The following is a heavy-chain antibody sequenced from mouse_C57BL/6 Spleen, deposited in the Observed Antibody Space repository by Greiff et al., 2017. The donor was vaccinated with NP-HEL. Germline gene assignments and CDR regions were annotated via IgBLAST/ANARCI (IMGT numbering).Heavy chain of an antibody. D-gene: IGHD1-1*01. Sequence: EVQLVESGGGLVKPGGSLKLSCAASGFTFSDYGMHWVRQAPEKGLEWVAYISSGSSTIYYADTVKGRFTISRDNAKNTLFLQMTSLRSEDTAMYYCARRVITTVVAYYAMDYWGQGTSVTVSS. CDR1: GFTFSDYG. J-gene: IGHJ4*01. CDR2: ISSGSSTI. CDR3: ARRVITTVVAYYAMDY. V-gene: IGHV5-17*01.